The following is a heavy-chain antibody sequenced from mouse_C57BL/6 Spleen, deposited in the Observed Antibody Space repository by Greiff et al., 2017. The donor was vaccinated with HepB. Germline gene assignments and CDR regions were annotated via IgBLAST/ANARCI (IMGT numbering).Heavy chain of an antibody. J-gene: IGHJ2*01. Sequence: QVQLQQPGAELVKPGASVKMSCKASGYTFTSYWITWVKQRPGQGLEWIGDIYPGSGSINYNEKFKSKATLTVDTSSSTAYMQLSSLTSEDSAVYYCARVTTVVEDFDYWGQGTTLTVSS. V-gene: IGHV1-55*01. CDR2: IYPGSGSI. D-gene: IGHD1-1*01. CDR3: ARVTTVVEDFDY. CDR1: GYTFTSYW.